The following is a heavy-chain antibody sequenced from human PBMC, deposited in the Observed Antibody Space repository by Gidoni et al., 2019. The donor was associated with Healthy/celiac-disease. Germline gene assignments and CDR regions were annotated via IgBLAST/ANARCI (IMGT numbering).Heavy chain of an antibody. Sequence: QVQLVESGGGVVQPGRSLRLSCAASGFTFSSYGMHWVRQAPGKGLEWVAVISYDGSNKYYADSVKGRLTISRDNSKNTLYLQMNSLRAEDTAVYYCAKGATYYDFWSGYVAGFDYWGQGTLVTVSS. V-gene: IGHV3-30*18. J-gene: IGHJ4*02. CDR2: ISYDGSNK. CDR3: AKGATYYDFWSGYVAGFDY. D-gene: IGHD3-3*01. CDR1: GFTFSSYG.